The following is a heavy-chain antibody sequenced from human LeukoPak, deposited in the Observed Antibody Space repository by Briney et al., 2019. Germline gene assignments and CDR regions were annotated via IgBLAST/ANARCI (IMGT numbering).Heavy chain of an antibody. D-gene: IGHD2-2*01. J-gene: IGHJ6*02. CDR3: ARYQLLQYYYYGMDV. Sequence: ETLSLTCAVYGGSFSGYYWTWIRQPPGKGLEWIGEINHSGSTNYNPTLKSRVTILVDTSKNQFSLKLSSVTAADTAMYYCARYQLLQYYYYGMDVWGQGTTVTVSS. V-gene: IGHV4-34*01. CDR2: INHSGST. CDR1: GGSFSGYY.